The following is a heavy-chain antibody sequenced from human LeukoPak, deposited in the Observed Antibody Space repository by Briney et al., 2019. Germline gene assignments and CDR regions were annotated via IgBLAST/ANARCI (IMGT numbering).Heavy chain of an antibody. CDR1: GFTFDDYA. CDR3: AKDRVFRGSGWSFFDY. V-gene: IGHV3-9*03. D-gene: IGHD6-19*01. Sequence: GGSLRLYCAASGFTFDDYAMHWVRQAPGKGLEWVSGISWNSGSIGYADSVKGRFTISRDNAKNSLYLQMNSLRAEDMALYYCAKDRVFRGSGWSFFDYWGQGTLVTVSS. CDR2: ISWNSGSI. J-gene: IGHJ4*02.